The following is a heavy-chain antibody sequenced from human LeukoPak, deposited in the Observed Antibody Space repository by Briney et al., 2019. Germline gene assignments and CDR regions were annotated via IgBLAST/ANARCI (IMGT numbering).Heavy chain of an antibody. CDR2: ISAYNGNT. D-gene: IGHD5-18*01. Sequence: ASVKASCKASGYTFTSYGISWVRQAPGQGLEWMGWISAYNGNTNYAQKLQGRVTMTTDTSTSTAYMELRSLRSDDTAVYYCARETGYSYGPRVAGWFDPGGQGTLVSVSS. J-gene: IGHJ5*02. V-gene: IGHV1-18*01. CDR1: GYTFTSYG. CDR3: ARETGYSYGPRVAGWFDP.